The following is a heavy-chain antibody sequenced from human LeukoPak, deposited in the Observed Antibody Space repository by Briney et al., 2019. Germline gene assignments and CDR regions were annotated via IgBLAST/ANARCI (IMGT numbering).Heavy chain of an antibody. V-gene: IGHV3-43*02. Sequence: PGGSLRLSCAASGFTFDDYAMHWVRQAPGKGLEWVSLISGDGNNTYYSDSVKGRFTISRDNSKNSLYLQMNSLRTEDTALYYCARTLLRPLNWFDPWGQGTLVTVSS. CDR1: GFTFDDYA. CDR3: ARTLLRPLNWFDP. CDR2: ISGDGNNT. J-gene: IGHJ5*02. D-gene: IGHD3-3*01.